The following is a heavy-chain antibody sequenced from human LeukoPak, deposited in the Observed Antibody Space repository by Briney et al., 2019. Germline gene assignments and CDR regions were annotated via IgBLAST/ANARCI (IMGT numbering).Heavy chain of an antibody. CDR1: GYTFTSYG. D-gene: IGHD3-10*01. Sequence: ASVKVSCKASGYTFTSYGFSWVRQAPGQGPEWMGWISTYYGNTNYAQKLRDRVTMTTDTSTSTAYMELTSLRSDDTAVYYCARVYSTNYYGSGDRPFLFDYWGQGTVVTVSS. J-gene: IGHJ4*02. V-gene: IGHV1-18*01. CDR3: ARVYSTNYYGSGDRPFLFDY. CDR2: ISTYYGNT.